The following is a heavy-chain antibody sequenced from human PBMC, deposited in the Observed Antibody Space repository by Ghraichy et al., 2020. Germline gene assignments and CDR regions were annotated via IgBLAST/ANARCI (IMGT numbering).Heavy chain of an antibody. D-gene: IGHD6-19*01. CDR1: GGSFSGYY. CDR3: ARESGIAVAGTHDY. J-gene: IGHJ4*02. CDR2: INHSGST. V-gene: IGHV4-34*01. Sequence: SETLSLTCAVYGGSFSGYYWSRIRQPPGKGLERIGEINHSGSTNYNPSLKSRVTISVDTSKNQFSRKLSSVTAADTAVYYCARESGIAVAGTHDYWGQGTLVTVSS.